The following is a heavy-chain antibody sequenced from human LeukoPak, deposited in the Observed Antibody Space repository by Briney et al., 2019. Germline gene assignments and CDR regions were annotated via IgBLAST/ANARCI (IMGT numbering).Heavy chain of an antibody. V-gene: IGHV4-4*07. CDR3: ARSSHLHSSGWYAGAFDI. CDR1: GGSISSYY. CDR2: IYTSGST. D-gene: IGHD6-19*01. J-gene: IGHJ3*02. Sequence: SETLSLTCTVSGGSISSYYWSWIRQPAGEGLEWIGRIYTSGSTNYNPSLKSRVTMSVDTSKNQFSLKLSSVTAADTAVYYCARSSHLHSSGWYAGAFDIWGQGTMVTVSS.